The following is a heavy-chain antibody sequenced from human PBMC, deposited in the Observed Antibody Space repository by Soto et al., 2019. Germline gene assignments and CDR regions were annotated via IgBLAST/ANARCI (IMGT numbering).Heavy chain of an antibody. CDR1: GFTFDDYT. CDR2: ISWDGGST. CDR3: ARAFSDAFDL. V-gene: IGHV3-43*01. Sequence: EVQLVESGGVVVQPGGSLRLSCAASGFTFDDYTMHWVRQAPGKGLEWVSLISWDGGSTYYADSVKGRFTISRDNAKKSLYLQVNSLRAEDTAVYYCARAFSDAFDLWGQGTMVTVSS. J-gene: IGHJ3*01.